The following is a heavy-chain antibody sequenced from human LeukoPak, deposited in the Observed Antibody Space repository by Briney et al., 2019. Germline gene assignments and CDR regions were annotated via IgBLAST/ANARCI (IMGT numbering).Heavy chain of an antibody. V-gene: IGHV4-38-2*02. CDR3: ARDRLQSYYYYYYMDV. D-gene: IGHD4-11*01. J-gene: IGHJ6*03. CDR1: GYSISSGYY. CDR2: IYHSGST. Sequence: SETLSLTCTVSGYSISSGYYWGWIRQPPGKGLEWIGSIYHSGSTYYNPSLKSRVTMSVDTSKNQFSLKLSSVTAADTAVYYCARDRLQSYYYYYYMDVWGKGTTVTVSS.